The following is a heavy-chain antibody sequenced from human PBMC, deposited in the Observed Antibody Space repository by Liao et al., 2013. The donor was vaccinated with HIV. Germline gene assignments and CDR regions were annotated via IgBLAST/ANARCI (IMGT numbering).Heavy chain of an antibody. CDR2: IYYSGST. D-gene: IGHD3-22*01. V-gene: IGHV4-30-4*08. Sequence: QVQLQQSGPGLVKPSQTLSLTCKVSGGSISSGDYYWSWIRQPPGKGLEWIGYIYYSGSTHYIPSLKSRLSISVDTSKNQFSLKLTSVTAADTAVYYCARNFRSSSGYFWFDSWGQGTLVTVSS. CDR1: GGSISSGDYY. CDR3: ARNFRSSSGYFWFDS. J-gene: IGHJ5*01.